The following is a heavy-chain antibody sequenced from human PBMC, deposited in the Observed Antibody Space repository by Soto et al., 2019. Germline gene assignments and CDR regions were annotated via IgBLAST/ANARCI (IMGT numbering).Heavy chain of an antibody. D-gene: IGHD1-1*01. CDR1: GYTFTSYY. V-gene: IGHV1-46*01. J-gene: IGHJ3*02. Sequence: GASVKVSCKASGYTFTSYYMHWVRQAPGQGPEWMGIINPSGGSTSYAQKFQGRVTMTRDTSTSTVYMELSSLRSEDTAVYYCARDREDSGTMTVGAFDIWGQGTMVTVSS. CDR2: INPSGGST. CDR3: ARDREDSGTMTVGAFDI.